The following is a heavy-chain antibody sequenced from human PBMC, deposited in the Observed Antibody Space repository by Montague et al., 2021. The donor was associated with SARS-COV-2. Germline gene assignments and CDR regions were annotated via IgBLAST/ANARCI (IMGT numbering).Heavy chain of an antibody. CDR1: GGSISNYH. D-gene: IGHD3-22*01. V-gene: IGHV4-59*01. J-gene: IGHJ6*02. CDR2: IYYSGST. CDR3: ARGGGYYNYGLDV. Sequence: SETLSLTCTVSGGSISNYHWSWIRQPPGRGLEWIGYIYYSGSTDYSPSFKSRVTISLDTSKNQFSLKVTSVTAADTAVYYCARGGGYYNYGLDVWGPGTTVTASS.